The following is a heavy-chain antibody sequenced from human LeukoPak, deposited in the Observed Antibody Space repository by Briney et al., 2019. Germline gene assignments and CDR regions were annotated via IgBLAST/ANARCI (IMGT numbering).Heavy chain of an antibody. V-gene: IGHV4-30-2*01. CDR1: GGSISSGGYS. CDR3: ARLVCGGGSCPAEFDY. D-gene: IGHD2-15*01. CDR2: IYHSGST. Sequence: SETLSLTCAVSGGSISSGGYSWSWIRQPPGKGLEWIGYIYHSGSTYYNPSLKSRVTISIDMSKNQSSLKLSSVTATDTAVYYCARLVCGGGSCPAEFDYWGQGTLVTVSS. J-gene: IGHJ4*02.